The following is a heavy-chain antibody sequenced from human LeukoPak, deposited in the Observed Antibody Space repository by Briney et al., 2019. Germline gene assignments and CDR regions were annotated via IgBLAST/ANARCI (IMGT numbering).Heavy chain of an antibody. Sequence: ASVKVSCKASGYTFTGYYMHWVRQAPGQGLEWMGWINPNSGGTNYAQKFQGRVTMTRDTAISTAYMELSRLRSDDTAVYYCARDAGRWLQSEYYFDYWGQGTLVTVS. CDR2: INPNSGGT. CDR3: ARDAGRWLQSEYYFDY. J-gene: IGHJ4*02. V-gene: IGHV1-2*02. D-gene: IGHD5-24*01. CDR1: GYTFTGYY.